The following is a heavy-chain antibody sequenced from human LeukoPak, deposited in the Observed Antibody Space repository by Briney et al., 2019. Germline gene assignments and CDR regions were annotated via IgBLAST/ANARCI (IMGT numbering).Heavy chain of an antibody. CDR2: IYTSGST. V-gene: IGHV4-61*02. Sequence: PSETLSLTCTVSGGSISSGSYYWSWLRQPAGKGLEWIGRIYTSGSTNYNPSLKSRVTISVDTSKNQFSLKLSSVTAADTAVYYCARNERYGDTRLYHFDYWGQGTLVTVSS. CDR1: GGSISSGSYY. J-gene: IGHJ4*02. D-gene: IGHD4-17*01. CDR3: ARNERYGDTRLYHFDY.